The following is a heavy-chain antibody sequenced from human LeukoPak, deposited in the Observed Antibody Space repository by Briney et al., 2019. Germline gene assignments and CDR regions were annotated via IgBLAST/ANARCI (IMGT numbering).Heavy chain of an antibody. Sequence: SETLSLTCTVSGGSITSGDYYWSWIRQPPGKGLEWIGYISYSGSTSYNPSLKSPFTISMDTSKNQFSLRLSSVTAADTAIYFCAGALNYDFWSAYYYYMDVWGEGTTVTVSS. CDR3: AGALNYDFWSAYYYYMDV. CDR2: ISYSGST. CDR1: GGSITSGDYY. V-gene: IGHV4-30-4*01. D-gene: IGHD3-3*01. J-gene: IGHJ6*03.